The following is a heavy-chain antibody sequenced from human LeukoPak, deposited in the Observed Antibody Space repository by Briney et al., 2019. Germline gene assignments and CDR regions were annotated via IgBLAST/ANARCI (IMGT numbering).Heavy chain of an antibody. Sequence: ASVKVSCKASGGTFSSYAISWVRQAPGQGLEWMGIINPSGGSTSYAQKFQGRVTMTRDTSTSTVYMELSSLRSEDTAVYYCARASSSRFDYWGQGTLVTVSS. CDR3: ARASSSRFDY. CDR1: GGTFSSYA. J-gene: IGHJ4*02. V-gene: IGHV1-46*01. D-gene: IGHD6-6*01. CDR2: INPSGGST.